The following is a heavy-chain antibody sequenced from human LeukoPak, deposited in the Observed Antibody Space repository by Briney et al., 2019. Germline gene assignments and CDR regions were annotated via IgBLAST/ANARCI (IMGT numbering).Heavy chain of an antibody. Sequence: PSETLSLTCAVSGYSISSGYYWSWIRQPPGKGLEWIGEINHSGTTTSNPSLKSRVTILVDTSKNQFYLNMTSVTAADTAVYYCARVGRRYGNWNYYYYYYFDVWDKGTTVTVSS. CDR1: GYSISSGYY. V-gene: IGHV4-38-2*01. CDR2: INHSGTT. D-gene: IGHD1-1*01. J-gene: IGHJ6*03. CDR3: ARVGRRYGNWNYYYYYYFDV.